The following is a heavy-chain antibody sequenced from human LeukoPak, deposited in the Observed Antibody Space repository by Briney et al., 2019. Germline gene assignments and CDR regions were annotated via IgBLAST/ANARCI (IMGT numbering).Heavy chain of an antibody. CDR1: GGSISSGDYY. Sequence: SQTLSLTCTVSGGSISSGDYYWSWIRQPPGMGLEWIGYIYYSGSTYYNPSLKSRVTISVDTSKNQFSLKLSSVAAADTAVYYCASFLEWLLIFDYWGQGTLVTVSS. V-gene: IGHV4-30-4*08. D-gene: IGHD3-3*01. CDR3: ASFLEWLLIFDY. CDR2: IYYSGST. J-gene: IGHJ4*02.